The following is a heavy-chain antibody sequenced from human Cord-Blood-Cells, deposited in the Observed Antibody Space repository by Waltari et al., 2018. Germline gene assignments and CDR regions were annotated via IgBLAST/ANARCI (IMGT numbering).Heavy chain of an antibody. D-gene: IGHD3-3*01. V-gene: IGHV3-9*01. J-gene: IGHJ4*02. CDR3: AKDPYDFWSGYYFDY. CDR1: GFTFDDYA. Sequence: EVQLVESGGGLVQPGRYLRLSCAASGFTFDDYAMLWVRQAPGKGLEWVSGISWNSGSIGYADSVKGRFTISRDNAKNSLYLQMNSLRAEDTALYYCAKDPYDFWSGYYFDYWGQGTLVTVSS. CDR2: ISWNSGSI.